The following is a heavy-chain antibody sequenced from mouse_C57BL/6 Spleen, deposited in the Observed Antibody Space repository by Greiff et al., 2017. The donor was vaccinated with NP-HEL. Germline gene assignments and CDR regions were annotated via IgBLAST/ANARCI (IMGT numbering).Heavy chain of an antibody. J-gene: IGHJ3*01. CDR2: IWSGGST. CDR3: ARDWGTTVVAASPFAY. CDR1: GFSLTSYG. V-gene: IGHV2-2*01. Sequence: VKLMESGPGLVQPSQSLSITCTVSGFSLTSYGVHWVRQSPGKGLEWLGVIWSGGSTDYNAAFISRLSISKDNSKSQVFFKMNSLQADDTAIYYCARDWGTTVVAASPFAYWGQGTLVTVSA. D-gene: IGHD1-1*01.